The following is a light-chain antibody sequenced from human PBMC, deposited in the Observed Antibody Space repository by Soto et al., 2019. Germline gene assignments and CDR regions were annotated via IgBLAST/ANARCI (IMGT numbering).Light chain of an antibody. CDR2: AAS. Sequence: DIQMTHSPSSLSASVGDRVTITCRASQSISSYLNWYQQKPGKAPKLLIYAASSLQSGVPSRFSGSGSGTDFTLSISSLQPEDFATDYCQQSYRTSWTFGQGTKV. CDR3: QQSYRTSWT. J-gene: IGKJ1*01. CDR1: QSISSY. V-gene: IGKV1-39*01.